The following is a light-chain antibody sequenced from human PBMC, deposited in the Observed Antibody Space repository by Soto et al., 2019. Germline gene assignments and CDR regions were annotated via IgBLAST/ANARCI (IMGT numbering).Light chain of an antibody. V-gene: IGKV3-20*01. CDR3: QQFVMSPPGYT. Sequence: EIVLTQSPGTLSLSPGERATLSCRASQSVSGTSLAWYQHRSGQAPRLLIYGASNRATGIPDRFSGYGSGTDFTLTVSRLEPEDSAVYYCQQFVMSPPGYTFGQGTKLEIK. CDR1: QSVSGTS. CDR2: GAS. J-gene: IGKJ2*01.